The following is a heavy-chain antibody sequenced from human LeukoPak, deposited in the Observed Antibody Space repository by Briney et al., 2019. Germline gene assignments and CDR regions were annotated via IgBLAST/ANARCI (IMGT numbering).Heavy chain of an antibody. V-gene: IGHV1-2*02. D-gene: IGHD3-10*01. CDR3: ARDKNYYGSGNYYSHNWFDP. CDR2: INPNSGGT. CDR1: GYTFTAYY. Sequence: ASVKVSCKASGYTFTAYYMHWVRQAPGQGLEWMGWINPNSGGTSYAQKFEGRVTMTRDTSITTAYMELSRLTSDDTAVYYCARDKNYYGSGNYYSHNWFDPWGQGTLVTVSS. J-gene: IGHJ5*02.